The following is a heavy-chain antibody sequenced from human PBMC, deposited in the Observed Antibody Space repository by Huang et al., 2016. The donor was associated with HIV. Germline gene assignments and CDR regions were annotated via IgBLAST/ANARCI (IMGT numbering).Heavy chain of an antibody. CDR3: AREDRNAFDI. CDR2: RHQSGDT. Sequence: QVHLQESGPGLVKPSETLSLICTVSGVSTRTYFWSWIRQPAGKGPEYIARRHQSGDTKSNPSLRSRVTMSVDTSKNQLSLRLTSVTAADTAVYYCAREDRNAFDIWGQGIMVIVSS. J-gene: IGHJ3*02. V-gene: IGHV4-4*07. CDR1: GVSTRTYF.